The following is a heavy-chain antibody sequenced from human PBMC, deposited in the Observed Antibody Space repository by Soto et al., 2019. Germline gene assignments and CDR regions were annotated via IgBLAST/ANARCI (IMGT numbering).Heavy chain of an antibody. D-gene: IGHD1-1*01. J-gene: IGHJ4*02. CDR1: GYTFTGYY. CDR3: ARGRTGTTSYFDY. Sequence: ASVKVSCKASGYTFTGYYLHWVRQAPGQGLEWMGWINPNSGGTNYAQKFQGRVTMTRDASISTAYMELSRLRSDDTAVYYCARGRTGTTSYFDYWGQGNLVTVSS. V-gene: IGHV1-2*02. CDR2: INPNSGGT.